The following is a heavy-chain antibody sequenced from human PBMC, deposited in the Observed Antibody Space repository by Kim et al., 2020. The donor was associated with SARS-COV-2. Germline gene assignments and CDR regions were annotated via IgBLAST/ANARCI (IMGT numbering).Heavy chain of an antibody. Sequence: GGSLRLSCAASGFTFSDYYMSWIRQAPGKGLEWVSYISSSSSYTIYADSVKGRFTISRDNAKNSLYLQMNSLRAEDTAVYYCARSSITMVRTLVRVIGGMDVWGQGTTVSVSS. CDR1: GFTFSDYY. D-gene: IGHD3-10*01. CDR3: ARSSITMVRTLVRVIGGMDV. V-gene: IGHV3-11*06. J-gene: IGHJ6*02. CDR2: ISSSSSYT.